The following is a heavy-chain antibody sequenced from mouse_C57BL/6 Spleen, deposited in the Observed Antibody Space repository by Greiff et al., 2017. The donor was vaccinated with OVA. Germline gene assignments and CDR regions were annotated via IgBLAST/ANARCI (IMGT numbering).Heavy chain of an antibody. D-gene: IGHD1-1*01. CDR1: GFTFSSYG. V-gene: IGHV5-6*01. CDR2: ISSGGSYT. J-gene: IGHJ2*01. Sequence: DVHLVESGGDLVKPGGSLKLSCAASGFTFSSYGMSWVRQTPDKRLEWVATISSGGSYTYYPDSVKGRFTISRDNAKNTLYLQMSSLKSEDTAMYYCARHGNFITTVVAPLGYWGQGTTLTVSS. CDR3: ARHGNFITTVVAPLGY.